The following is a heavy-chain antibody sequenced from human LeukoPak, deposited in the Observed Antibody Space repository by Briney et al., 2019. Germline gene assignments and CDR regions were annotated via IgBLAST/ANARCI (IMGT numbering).Heavy chain of an antibody. CDR3: ARVSQYYYYGMDV. Sequence: QPGGSLRLSCAASGFTFSSYWMSWVRQAPGKGLEWVANIKQVGSEKYYVDSVKGRFTISRDNAKNSLYLQMNSLRAEDTAVYYCARVSQYYYYGMDVWGQETTVTVSS. CDR2: IKQVGSEK. J-gene: IGHJ6*02. V-gene: IGHV3-7*01. CDR1: GFTFSSYW.